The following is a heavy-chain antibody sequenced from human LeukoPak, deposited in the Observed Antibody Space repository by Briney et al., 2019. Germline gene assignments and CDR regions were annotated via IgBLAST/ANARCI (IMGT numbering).Heavy chain of an antibody. CDR2: IYYSGST. CDR1: GXSISSYY. J-gene: IGHJ4*02. V-gene: IGHV4-59*01. CDR3: GAYYYDSSGYYTLDY. D-gene: IGHD3-22*01. Sequence: PSETLSLTCTVSGXSISSYYWSWIRQPPGKGLEWIGYIYYSGSTNYNPSLKSRVTISVDTSKNQFSLKLSSVTAADTAVYYCGAYYYDSSGYYTLDYWGQGTLVTVSS.